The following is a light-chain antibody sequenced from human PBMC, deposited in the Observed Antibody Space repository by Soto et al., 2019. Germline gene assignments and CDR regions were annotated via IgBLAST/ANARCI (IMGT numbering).Light chain of an antibody. Sequence: QSALTQPPSVSGSPGQSITISCTGTSSDVGGYNYVSWYQQHPGKAPKLMIYDVTNRPSGVSNRFSGSKSGYTASLTISGLQAEDEADYYCSSYTSSSTYVFGTGTKVTVL. CDR2: DVT. CDR1: SSDVGGYNY. V-gene: IGLV2-14*03. J-gene: IGLJ1*01. CDR3: SSYTSSSTYV.